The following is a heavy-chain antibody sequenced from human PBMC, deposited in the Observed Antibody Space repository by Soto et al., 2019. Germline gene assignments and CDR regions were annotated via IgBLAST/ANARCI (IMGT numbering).Heavy chain of an antibody. V-gene: IGHV4-39*07. CDR3: ARGHRVSAALRPARWFGP. J-gene: IGHJ5*02. CDR2: INHSGST. CDR1: GGSISSGGYY. D-gene: IGHD2-15*01. Sequence: SETLSLTCTVSGGSISSGGYYWSWIRQPPGKGLEWIGEINHSGSTNYNPSLKSRVTISLDTSKNQFSLNLNSVTAADTAVYYCARGHRVSAALRPARWFGPWGLGTLVTVSS.